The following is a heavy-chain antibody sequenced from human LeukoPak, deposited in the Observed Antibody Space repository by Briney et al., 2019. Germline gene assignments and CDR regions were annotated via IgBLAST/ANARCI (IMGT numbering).Heavy chain of an antibody. CDR2: ISSGSDYI. CDR3: ARDRGYCRGTTCYAYYFDS. J-gene: IGHJ4*02. V-gene: IGHV3-21*01. Sequence: PGGSLRLSCAASGFTFSSYSMNWVRQAPGKGLEWVSSISSGSDYIYYADSVKGRFTISRDNAKNSLYLQMNSLRAEDTAVYYCARDRGYCRGTTCYAYYFDSWGQGTLVTVSS. CDR1: GFTFSSYS. D-gene: IGHD2-2*01.